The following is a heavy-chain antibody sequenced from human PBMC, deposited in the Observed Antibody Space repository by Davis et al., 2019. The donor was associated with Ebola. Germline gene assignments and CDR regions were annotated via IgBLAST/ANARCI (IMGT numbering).Heavy chain of an antibody. CDR3: AKDTSNIWFDI. Sequence: GGSLRLSCAAFGFVFRNYVMSWVRRAPGKGLEWVSTLGTSADTYYADSVKGRFTISRDNSKNTLYLQMNGLRVEDTAIYYCAKDTSNIWFDIWGQGTNVTVSS. V-gene: IGHV3-23*01. CDR2: LGTSADT. D-gene: IGHD1-26*01. J-gene: IGHJ3*02. CDR1: GFVFRNYV.